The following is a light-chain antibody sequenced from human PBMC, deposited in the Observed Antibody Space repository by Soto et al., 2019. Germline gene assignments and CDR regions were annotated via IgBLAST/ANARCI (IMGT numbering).Light chain of an antibody. CDR1: QGIYNY. CDR3: QQLNSSPLT. V-gene: IGKV1-9*01. Sequence: EIQLTQSPSFLSASFGDRVTITCRASQGIYNYLAWYQQNPGKAPKLLIYSAFSMHSGVPSRFSGGGSGTEYTLTISSLQPEDFATYYCQQLNSSPLTFAGGTKVDIK. J-gene: IGKJ4*01. CDR2: SAF.